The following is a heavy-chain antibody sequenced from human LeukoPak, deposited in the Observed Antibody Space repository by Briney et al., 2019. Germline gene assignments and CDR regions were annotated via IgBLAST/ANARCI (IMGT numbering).Heavy chain of an antibody. CDR2: INPNSGGT. CDR1: GYTFTVYY. Sequence: ASVNVSCNASGYTFTVYYMHWVRQAPGQGLEWIGWINPNSGGTNYAQKFQGRVTMTRDTSISTAYMELSRLRSDDTAVYYCARVRGYDSSGYYGYPWGQGTLVTVSS. CDR3: ARVRGYDSSGYYGYP. D-gene: IGHD3-22*01. J-gene: IGHJ5*02. V-gene: IGHV1-2*02.